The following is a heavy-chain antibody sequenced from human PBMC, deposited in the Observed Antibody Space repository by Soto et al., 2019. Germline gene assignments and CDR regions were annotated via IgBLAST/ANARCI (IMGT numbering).Heavy chain of an antibody. D-gene: IGHD6-13*01. CDR3: ARRYSSSWALGFDP. J-gene: IGHJ5*02. CDR1: GFTFSSYG. Sequence: TGGSLRLSCAASGFTFSSYGMHWVRQAPGKGLEWVAVIWYDGSNKYYADSVKGRFTISRDNTKNTLYLQMNSLRAEDTAVYYCARRYSSSWALGFDPWGQGTLVTVSS. V-gene: IGHV3-33*01. CDR2: IWYDGSNK.